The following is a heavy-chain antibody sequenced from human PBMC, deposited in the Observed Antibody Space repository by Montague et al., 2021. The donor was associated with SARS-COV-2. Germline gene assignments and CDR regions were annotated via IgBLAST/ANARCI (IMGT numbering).Heavy chain of an antibody. CDR2: ISYDGSNK. Sequence: SLRLSCAASGFTFSSYAMHWVRQAPGKGLEWVAVISYDGSNKYYADSVKGRFTISRDNSKNTLYRQMNSLRAEDTAVYYFASEGARNYYDSSGDAFDIWGQGTMVTVSS. J-gene: IGHJ3*02. D-gene: IGHD3-22*01. CDR3: ASEGARNYYDSSGDAFDI. V-gene: IGHV3-30-3*01. CDR1: GFTFSSYA.